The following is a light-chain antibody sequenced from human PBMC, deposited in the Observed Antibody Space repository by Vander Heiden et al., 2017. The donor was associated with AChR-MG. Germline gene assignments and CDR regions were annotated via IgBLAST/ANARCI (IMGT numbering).Light chain of an antibody. CDR2: DVS. J-gene: IGLJ2*01. CDR1: SSDVGCYNY. CDR3: SSYTSSSTLV. Sequence: QSALTQPASVSGSPGPSLTISCTGTSSDVGCYNYVSWYQQHPGKAPKLMIYDVSNRPSGVSNRFSGSKSGNTASLTISGLQAEDEADYYCSSYTSSSTLVFGGGTKLTVL. V-gene: IGLV2-14*01.